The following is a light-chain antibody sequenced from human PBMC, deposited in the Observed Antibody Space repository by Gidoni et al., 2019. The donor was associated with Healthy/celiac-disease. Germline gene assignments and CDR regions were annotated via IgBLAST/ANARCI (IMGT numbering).Light chain of an antibody. J-gene: IGKJ4*01. V-gene: IGKV3-15*01. CDR1: QSVSSN. CDR2: GAS. Sequence: IVMTLSTATLSLSPGERATLSCRASQSVSSNLAWYQQKPGQAPRLLIYGASTRATGIPARFSGSGSGTEFTLTISSLQSEDFAVYYCQQYNNWPPLTFGGGTKVEIK. CDR3: QQYNNWPPLT.